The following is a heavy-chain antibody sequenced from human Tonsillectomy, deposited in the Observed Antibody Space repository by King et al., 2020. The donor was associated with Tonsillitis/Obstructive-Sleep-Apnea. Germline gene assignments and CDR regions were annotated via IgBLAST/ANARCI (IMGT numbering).Heavy chain of an antibody. V-gene: IGHV3-30*18. CDR3: AKDAVGASYCGGDCYWYYFDY. CDR2: ISYDGSNT. CDR1: GFTFSSYG. D-gene: IGHD2-21*01. J-gene: IGHJ4*02. Sequence: VQLVESGGGVVQPGRSLRLSCAASGFTFSSYGMHWVRQAPGKGLEWVAVISYDGSNTYYADSVRGRFTISRDNSKNTLYLQMNSLRAEDTAVYYCAKDAVGASYCGGDCYWYYFDYWGQGTLVTVSS.